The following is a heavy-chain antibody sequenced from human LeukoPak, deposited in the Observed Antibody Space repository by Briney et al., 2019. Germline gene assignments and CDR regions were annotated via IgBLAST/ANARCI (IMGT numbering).Heavy chain of an antibody. CDR1: GGSISSYY. CDR3: AREGVWGYCSGGSCSQFDP. J-gene: IGHJ5*02. V-gene: IGHV4-4*07. CDR2: IYTSGST. D-gene: IGHD2-15*01. Sequence: PSETLSLTCTVSGGSISSYYWSWIRQPAGKGLEWFGRIYTSGSTNYNPSLKSRVTMSVDTSKNQFSLKLSSVTAADTAVYYCAREGVWGYCSGGSCSQFDPWGQGTLVTVSS.